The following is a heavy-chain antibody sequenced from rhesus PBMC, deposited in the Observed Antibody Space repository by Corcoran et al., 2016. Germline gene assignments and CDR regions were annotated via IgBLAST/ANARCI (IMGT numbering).Heavy chain of an antibody. V-gene: IGHV4-80*01. CDR3: VGKYSNGRFDV. J-gene: IGHJ5-1*01. D-gene: IGHD4-23*01. Sequence: QVQLQGSGPGLVKPSETLSLTCAVSGGSFSRYWWSWIRQSPGKGLEWIGQINGNSGRTNYNPSLKSRVTFSKDASKNQFSLRLTSVTAADTAMYYCVGKYSNGRFDVWGPGVLVTVSS. CDR2: INGNSGRT. CDR1: GGSFSRYW.